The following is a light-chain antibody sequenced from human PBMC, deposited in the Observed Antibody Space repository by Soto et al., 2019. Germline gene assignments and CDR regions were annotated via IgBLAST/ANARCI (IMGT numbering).Light chain of an antibody. CDR3: QAWDSSTAV. CDR1: KLGDKY. J-gene: IGLJ2*01. Sequence: SYELTQPPSVSVSPGQTASITCSGDKLGDKYACWYQQKPGQSPVLVIYQDFKRPSVIPERFSGSNSRNTATLTISGTQAMDEADYYCQAWDSSTAVFGGGTKLTVL. V-gene: IGLV3-1*01. CDR2: QDF.